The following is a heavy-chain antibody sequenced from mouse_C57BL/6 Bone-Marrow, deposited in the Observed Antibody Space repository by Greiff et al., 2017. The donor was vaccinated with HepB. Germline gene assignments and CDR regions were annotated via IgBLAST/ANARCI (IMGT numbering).Heavy chain of an antibody. CDR3: ARYNYYGSSSYYFDY. V-gene: IGHV7-3*01. D-gene: IGHD1-1*01. Sequence: EVMLVESGGGLVQPGGSLSLSCAASGFTFTDYYMSWVRQPPGKALEWLGFIRNKANGYTTEYSASVKGRFTISRDNSQSILYLQMNALRAEDSATYYCARYNYYGSSSYYFDYWGQGTTLTVSS. J-gene: IGHJ2*01. CDR2: IRNKANGYTT. CDR1: GFTFTDYY.